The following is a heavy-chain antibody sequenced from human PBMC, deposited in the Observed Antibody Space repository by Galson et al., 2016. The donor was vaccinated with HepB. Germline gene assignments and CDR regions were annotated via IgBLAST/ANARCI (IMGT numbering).Heavy chain of an antibody. Sequence: PALVKPTQTLTLTCSFSGFSLNTSGMSVSWIRQPPGKALEWLALIDWDLDTYYSTSLRTRLTISKDTSKNQVVLTMTNMDPVDTATYYCARITVASSSGWAGFDYWSQGTLVTVSS. V-gene: IGHV2-70*01. CDR3: ARITVASSSGWAGFDY. J-gene: IGHJ4*02. CDR1: GFSLNTSGMS. D-gene: IGHD6-19*01. CDR2: IDWDLDT.